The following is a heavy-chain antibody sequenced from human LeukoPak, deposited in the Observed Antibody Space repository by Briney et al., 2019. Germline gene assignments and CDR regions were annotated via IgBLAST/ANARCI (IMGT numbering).Heavy chain of an antibody. D-gene: IGHD1-26*01. V-gene: IGHV4-59*01. CDR3: ARDGRIVGYHVFEM. Sequence: SETQTLTCTVSGGSISSYYWSWIRQPPGKGLEWIGYIYYSGSTNYNPSLKSRVIISVDTSKNQFSLKLTSVTAADTAVYYCARDGRIVGYHVFEMWGGGTVDPVSS. CDR2: IYYSGST. J-gene: IGHJ3*02. CDR1: GGSISSYY.